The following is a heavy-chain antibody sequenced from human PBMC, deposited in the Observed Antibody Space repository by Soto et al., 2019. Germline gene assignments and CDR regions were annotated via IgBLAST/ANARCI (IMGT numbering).Heavy chain of an antibody. CDR3: AVVDSTGNWFDP. CDR1: GGSISSSDFY. V-gene: IGHV4-39*01. CDR2: MYYSGTT. Sequence: PSETLSLTCTVSGGSISSSDFYWGWLRQTPGKGLEFIGSMYYSGTTYHNPSLKSRVTISVDTSKNQFTLKLISVTAADTAVYYCAVVDSTGNWFDPWGEGALVTVSS. J-gene: IGHJ5*02. D-gene: IGHD6-25*01.